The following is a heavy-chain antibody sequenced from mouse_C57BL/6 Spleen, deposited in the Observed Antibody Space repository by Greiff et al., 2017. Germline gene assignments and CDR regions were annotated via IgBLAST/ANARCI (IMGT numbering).Heavy chain of an antibody. CDR3: ARSLYYDYDRGYSFDY. Sequence: QVQLQQPGAELVRPGSSVKLSCKASGYTFTSYWMHWVKQRPIQGLEWIGNIDPSDSDTHYNQKFKDKATFTVDKSSSTAYMQLSSLTSEDSAVYYCARSLYYDYDRGYSFDYWGQGTTLTVSS. J-gene: IGHJ2*01. CDR1: GYTFTSYW. CDR2: IDPSDSDT. D-gene: IGHD2-4*01. V-gene: IGHV1-52*01.